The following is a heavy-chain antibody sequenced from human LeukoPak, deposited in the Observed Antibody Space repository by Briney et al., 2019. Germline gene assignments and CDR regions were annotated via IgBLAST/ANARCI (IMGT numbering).Heavy chain of an antibody. V-gene: IGHV4-34*01. Sequence: PSETLSLTCAVYGGSFSGYYWSWIRQPPGKGLEWIGEIDHSGSTNYNPSLKSRVTISVDTSKNQFSLKLSSVTAADTAVYYCARGGADCSSTSCYGITYYFDYWGQGTLVTVSS. J-gene: IGHJ4*02. CDR1: GGSFSGYY. CDR2: IDHSGST. D-gene: IGHD2-2*01. CDR3: ARGGADCSSTSCYGITYYFDY.